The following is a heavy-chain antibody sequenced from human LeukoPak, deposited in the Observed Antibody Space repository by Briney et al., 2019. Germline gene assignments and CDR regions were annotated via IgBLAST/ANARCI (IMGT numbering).Heavy chain of an antibody. V-gene: IGHV6-1*01. CDR2: TYYRSKWYN. J-gene: IGHJ3*02. Sequence: SQTLSLTCAISGDSVSSNSATWNWIRQSPSRGLEWLGRTYYRSKWYNDYAVSVKSRITINPDTSKNQFSLQLNSVTPEDTAVYYCARQVRFLEWLSDNDAFDIWGQGTMVTVSS. D-gene: IGHD3-3*01. CDR1: GDSVSSNSAT. CDR3: ARQVRFLEWLSDNDAFDI.